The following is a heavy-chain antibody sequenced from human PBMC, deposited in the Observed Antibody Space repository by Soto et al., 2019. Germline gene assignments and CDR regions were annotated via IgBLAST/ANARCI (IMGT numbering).Heavy chain of an antibody. CDR3: AIPPRGYSSGWYPT. CDR2: IGSDGTST. Sequence: HPGGSLRLSCAASGFTFSSYWMHWVRQAPEKGLVWVSRIGSDGTSTTYADSVKGRFTISRDNAKNTLYLQMNSLRAEDSAVYYCAIPPRGYSSGWYPTWGQGTLVTVSS. V-gene: IGHV3-74*01. D-gene: IGHD6-19*01. CDR1: GFTFSSYW. J-gene: IGHJ5*02.